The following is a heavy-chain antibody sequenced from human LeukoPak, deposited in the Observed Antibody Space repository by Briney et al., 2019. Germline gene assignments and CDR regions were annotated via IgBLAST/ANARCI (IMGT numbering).Heavy chain of an antibody. D-gene: IGHD3-3*02. J-gene: IGHJ3*02. V-gene: IGHV3-30-3*01. CDR1: GFTFSSYA. Sequence: GGSLRLSCAASGFTFSSYAMHWVRQAPGKGLEWVAVISYDGSNKYYADSVKGRFTISRDNSKNTLYLQMNSLRAEDTAVYYCARERISTPLDAFDIWGQGTMVTVSS. CDR2: ISYDGSNK. CDR3: ARERISTPLDAFDI.